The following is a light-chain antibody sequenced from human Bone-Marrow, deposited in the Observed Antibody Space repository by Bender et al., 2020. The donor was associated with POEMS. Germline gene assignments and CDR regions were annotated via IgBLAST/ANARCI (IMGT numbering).Light chain of an antibody. CDR3: QAWDSSTAVV. V-gene: IGLV3-1*01. CDR2: QDS. Sequence: YVLTQPPSVSVAPGQTASITCSGDKLGDNYASWYQQKPGQSPVVVIHQDSQRPSGIPERFSGSNSGNTATLTISGTQAMDEADYYCQAWDSSTAVVFGGGTKLTVL. J-gene: IGLJ2*01. CDR1: KLGDNY.